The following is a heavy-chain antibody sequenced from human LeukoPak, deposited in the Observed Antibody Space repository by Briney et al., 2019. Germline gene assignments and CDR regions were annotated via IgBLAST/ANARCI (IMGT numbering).Heavy chain of an antibody. Sequence: SETLSLTCKVSGGSISGSRRYWGWVRPPPGGGGEGVGSIRYIGTTYYNPSPQSRLTLSVDNSQNQFSLKLKSGTAADTSMYYCTRQLSWASDTGDSWGQGTLVTVSS. CDR2: IRYIGTT. D-gene: IGHD6-13*01. CDR1: GGSISGSRRY. CDR3: TRQLSWASDTGDS. J-gene: IGHJ5*01. V-gene: IGHV4-39*01.